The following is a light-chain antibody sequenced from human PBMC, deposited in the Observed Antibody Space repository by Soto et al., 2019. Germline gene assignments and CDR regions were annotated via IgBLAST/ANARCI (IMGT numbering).Light chain of an antibody. CDR2: WAS. CDR3: QQYYSLPWT. Sequence: EIVMTQSPQSLAVSVGASSTINCKSSQSDLYTSNNKNFLAWYQQKPGQPPKLLFYWASTRESGVPDRFSGSVSGTDFTLTINSLQAEDVAVYYCQQYYSLPWTFGRGTKVDI. J-gene: IGKJ1*01. V-gene: IGKV4-1*01. CDR1: QSDLYTSNNKNF.